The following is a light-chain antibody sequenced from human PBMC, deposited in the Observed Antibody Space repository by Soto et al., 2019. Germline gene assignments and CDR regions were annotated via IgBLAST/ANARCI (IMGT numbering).Light chain of an antibody. CDR1: DSNIGSNS. CDR2: KSD. CDR3: ATWDDGLSGVL. V-gene: IGLV1-47*01. J-gene: IGLJ2*01. Sequence: QSVLTQPPSASGTPGQRVSITCSGSDSNIGSNSVHWYQQVPGMAPKLLVYKSDQRPSGVPDRFSGSKSVTSASLAISGLXXXXXXXXXCATWDDGLSGVLFGGGTKLTVL.